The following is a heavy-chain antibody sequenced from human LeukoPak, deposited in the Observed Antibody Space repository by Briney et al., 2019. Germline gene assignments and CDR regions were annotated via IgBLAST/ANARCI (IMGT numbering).Heavy chain of an antibody. J-gene: IGHJ4*02. Sequence: GGSLRLSCTASGFTFHTYWMTWVRQAPGKGLEWVANIKQDGSEKYYVDSVKGRFTVSRDNSKNTLYLQMSSLRAEDTAVYYCAKDERNWNYNLASQTYDWGQGTLVTVSS. D-gene: IGHD1-7*01. CDR3: AKDERNWNYNLASQTYD. V-gene: IGHV3-7*03. CDR2: IKQDGSEK. CDR1: GFTFHTYW.